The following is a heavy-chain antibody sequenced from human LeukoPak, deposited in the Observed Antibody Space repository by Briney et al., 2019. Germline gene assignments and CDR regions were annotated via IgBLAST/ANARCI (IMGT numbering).Heavy chain of an antibody. D-gene: IGHD6-19*01. V-gene: IGHV3-74*03. CDR3: ARGRGLGELAVASFDS. CDR2: LYSDGRSL. CDR1: GFNFTGYW. J-gene: IGHJ4*02. Sequence: GGSLRLSCAGSGFNFTGYWMHWVRQAPGKGLEWISRLYSDGRSLTYADSVMGRFTISRDNAKNMLYLQMNSLRAEDTAVYYCARGRGLGELAVASFDSWGQGILVTVSS.